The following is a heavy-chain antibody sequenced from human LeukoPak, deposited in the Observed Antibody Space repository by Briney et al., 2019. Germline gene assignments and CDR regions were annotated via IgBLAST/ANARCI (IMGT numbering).Heavy chain of an antibody. CDR1: GFTFSNAW. D-gene: IGHD3-22*01. J-gene: IGHJ5*02. Sequence: GGSLRLSCATSGFTFSNAWMNWVRQAPGKGLEWVGRIRSNSDGGTIDYAAPVKGRFTLSRDDSKTTLYLQMNSLQTEDTAVYYCATDFYDTTWGQGTLVTVSS. CDR3: ATDFYDTT. CDR2: IRSNSDGGTI. V-gene: IGHV3-15*07.